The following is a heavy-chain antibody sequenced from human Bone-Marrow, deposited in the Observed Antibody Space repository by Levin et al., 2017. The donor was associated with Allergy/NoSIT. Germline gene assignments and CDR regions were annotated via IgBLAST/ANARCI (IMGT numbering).Heavy chain of an antibody. CDR1: GFTFSSYG. CDR3: AKDPEWLVQSLGAFDI. V-gene: IGHV3-30*18. J-gene: IGHJ3*02. CDR2: ISYDGSNK. D-gene: IGHD6-19*01. Sequence: GESLKISCAASGFTFSSYGMHWVRQAPGKGLEWVAVISYDGSNKYYADSVKGRFTISRDNSKNTLYLQMNSLRAEDTAVYYCAKDPEWLVQSLGAFDIWGQGTMVTVSS.